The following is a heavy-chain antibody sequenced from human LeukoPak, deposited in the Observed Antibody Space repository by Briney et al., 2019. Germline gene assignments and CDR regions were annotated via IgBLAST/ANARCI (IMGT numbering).Heavy chain of an antibody. CDR3: ARHGLSAAAIDAFDI. J-gene: IGHJ3*02. V-gene: IGHV4-39*01. Sequence: SETLSLTCTVSGGSIGNDNCYWGWIRQPPGKGLEWVGSIYHSGSTYYNPSLKSRVTISVDTSKNQFSLKLSSVTAADTTKYYCARHGLSAAAIDAFDIWGQGTMVTVSS. D-gene: IGHD6-13*01. CDR1: GGSIGNDNCY. CDR2: IYHSGST.